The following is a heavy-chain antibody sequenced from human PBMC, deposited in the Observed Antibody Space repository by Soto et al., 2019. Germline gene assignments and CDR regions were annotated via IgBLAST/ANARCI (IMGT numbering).Heavy chain of an antibody. CDR2: INPNSGGT. D-gene: IGHD4-17*01. Sequence: ASVKVSCKASGYTFTGYYMHWARQAPGQGLEWMGWINPNSGGTNYAQKFQGRVTMTRDTSISTAYMELSRLRSDDTAVYYCARDPSYGDYEDFDYWGQGTLVTVSS. CDR1: GYTFTGYY. J-gene: IGHJ4*02. V-gene: IGHV1-2*02. CDR3: ARDPSYGDYEDFDY.